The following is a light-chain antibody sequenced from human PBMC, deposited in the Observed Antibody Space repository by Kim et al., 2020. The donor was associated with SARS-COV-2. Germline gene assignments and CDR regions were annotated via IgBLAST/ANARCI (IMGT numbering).Light chain of an antibody. Sequence: DIQMTQSPSSLSASVGDRVTITCRASQAISRYFPWYQQKPGEVPRLLIYAASSLQSGVPSRFSGSGSGTDFTLTISSLQPEDFATYYCQQNYSALRTFGQGTKVDIK. CDR1: QAISRY. V-gene: IGKV1-27*01. CDR2: AAS. CDR3: QQNYSALRT. J-gene: IGKJ1*01.